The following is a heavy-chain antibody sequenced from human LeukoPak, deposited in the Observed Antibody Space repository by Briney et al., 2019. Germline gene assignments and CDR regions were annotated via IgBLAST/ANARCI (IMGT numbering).Heavy chain of an antibody. CDR3: TTEILGYCSGGSCYSVGYYYGMDV. Sequence: PGGSLRLSCAASGFTFSNAWMNWVRQAPGKGLEWVGRIKSKIDGGTTDYAAPVKGRFTISRDDSKSTLYLQMNSLKTEDTAVYYCTTEILGYCSGGSCYSVGYYYGMDVWGQGTTVTVSS. D-gene: IGHD2-15*01. CDR2: IKSKIDGGTT. J-gene: IGHJ6*02. V-gene: IGHV3-15*07. CDR1: GFTFSNAW.